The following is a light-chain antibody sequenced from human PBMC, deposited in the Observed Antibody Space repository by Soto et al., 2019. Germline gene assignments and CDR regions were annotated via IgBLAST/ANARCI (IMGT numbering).Light chain of an antibody. CDR3: SSYTSSRAYV. CDR2: EVS. J-gene: IGLJ1*01. Sequence: QSALTQPASVSGSPRQSITISCTGTSSDVGGYNYVSWYQQQSGKAPKLMIHEVSNRPSGVSNRFSGSKSGNTASLTISGLQAEDEADYYCSSYTSSRAYVFGIGTKV. V-gene: IGLV2-14*01. CDR1: SSDVGGYNY.